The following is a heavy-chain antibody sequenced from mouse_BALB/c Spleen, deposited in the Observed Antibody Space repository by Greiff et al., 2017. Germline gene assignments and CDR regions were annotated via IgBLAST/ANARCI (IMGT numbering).Heavy chain of an antibody. J-gene: IGHJ4*01. V-gene: IGHV2-9*02. D-gene: IGHD1-1*01. CDR2: IWAGGST. CDR1: GFSFTSYG. CDR3: AREGLLYAMDY. Sequence: VQLQQSGPGLVAPSQSLSITCTVSGFSFTSYGVHWVRQPPGKGLEWLGVIWAGGSTNYNSALMSRLSIIKDNSKSQVFLKMNSLQTDDTAMYYCAREGLLYAMDYWGQGTSVTVSS.